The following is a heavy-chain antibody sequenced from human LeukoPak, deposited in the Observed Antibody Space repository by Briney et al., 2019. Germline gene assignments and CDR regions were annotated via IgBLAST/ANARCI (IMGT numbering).Heavy chain of an antibody. CDR2: ISGSGGST. D-gene: IGHD3-3*01. Sequence: GGSLRLSCAASGFTFSSYAMSWVRQAPGKGLEWVSAISGSGGSTYYADSVKGRFTISRDNSKNTLYLQMNSLRAEDTAVYYCAKDKALYYDFWSGTPSTSYFDYWGQGTLVTVSS. CDR1: GFTFSSYA. J-gene: IGHJ4*02. CDR3: AKDKALYYDFWSGTPSTSYFDY. V-gene: IGHV3-23*01.